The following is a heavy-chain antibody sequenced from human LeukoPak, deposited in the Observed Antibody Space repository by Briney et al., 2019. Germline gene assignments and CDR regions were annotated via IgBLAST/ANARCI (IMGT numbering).Heavy chain of an antibody. CDR2: IYTGGST. CDR1: GFTVSNNY. Sequence: TGGSLRLSCAASGFTVSNNYMSWVRQAPGKGLEWVSVIYTGGSTYYADSVKGRFTISRDNSKNTLYLQMNSLRADDTAVYYCVKGFPHYYDSSGFGAFDVWGQGTIVTVSS. V-gene: IGHV3-66*01. D-gene: IGHD3-22*01. CDR3: VKGFPHYYDSSGFGAFDV. J-gene: IGHJ3*01.